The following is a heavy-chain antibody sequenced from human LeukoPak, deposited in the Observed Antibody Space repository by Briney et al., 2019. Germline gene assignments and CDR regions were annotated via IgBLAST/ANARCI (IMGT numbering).Heavy chain of an antibody. CDR2: MPYDGSNK. CDR1: GFTFSNYA. V-gene: IGHV3-30*18. CDR3: AKVVLSHYYYFGMDV. J-gene: IGHJ6*02. Sequence: GGSLRLSCAASGFTFSNYALHWVRQAPGKGLEWVAVMPYDGSNKYYAESLKGRFTISRDNSKNMLYLEMNSLRAEDTAVYYCAKVVLSHYYYFGMDVWGQGTTVTVSS. D-gene: IGHD3-10*01.